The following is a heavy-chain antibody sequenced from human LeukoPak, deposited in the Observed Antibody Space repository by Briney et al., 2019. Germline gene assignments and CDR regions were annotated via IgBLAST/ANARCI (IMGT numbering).Heavy chain of an antibody. J-gene: IGHJ4*02. CDR3: ARWGDSSTYLPY. Sequence: PGGSLRLSCAASGFIVSSKYMSWVRQAPGKGLEWVSVIYSGANTYYADSVQGRFTISRDTSRNTLYLQMNSLRAEDTAVYYCARWGDSSTYLPYWGQGTLVTVSS. CDR1: GFIVSSKY. D-gene: IGHD2/OR15-2a*01. V-gene: IGHV3-53*01. CDR2: IYSGANT.